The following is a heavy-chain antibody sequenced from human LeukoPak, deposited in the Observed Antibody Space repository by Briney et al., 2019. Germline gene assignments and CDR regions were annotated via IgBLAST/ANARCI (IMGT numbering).Heavy chain of an antibody. D-gene: IGHD6-19*01. J-gene: IGHJ5*02. V-gene: IGHV1-69*13. CDR1: GGTFSSYA. CDR2: IIPIFGTA. Sequence: ASVKVSCKASGGTFSSYAISWVRQAPGQGLEWMGGIIPIFGTANYAQKFQGRVTITADESTSTAYMELSSLRSEDTAVYYCARDGYSSGWSHRGFDPGGRGPLVTVSS. CDR3: ARDGYSSGWSHRGFDP.